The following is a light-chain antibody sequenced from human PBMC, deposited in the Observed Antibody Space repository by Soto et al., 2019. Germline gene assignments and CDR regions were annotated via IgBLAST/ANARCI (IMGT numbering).Light chain of an antibody. CDR3: QQRSDWHPIT. CDR1: QSLTSDY. CDR2: DAS. Sequence: EIVLAQSPGTLSLSPGERPTLSCGASQSLTSDYLAWYQQKPGQATRLLIYDASNRANGIPARFSGSGSGTDFTLTISSLEPEDFAVYYCQQRSDWHPITFGQGTRLEIK. V-gene: IGKV3-11*01. J-gene: IGKJ5*01.